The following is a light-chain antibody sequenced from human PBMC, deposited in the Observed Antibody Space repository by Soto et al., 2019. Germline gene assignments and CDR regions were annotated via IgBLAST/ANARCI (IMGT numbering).Light chain of an antibody. CDR1: QSINSN. V-gene: IGKV3-20*01. CDR3: QQYGSSPLT. CDR2: GAS. Sequence: PATLSVSPGDRATLSCRASQSINSNLAWYQQQPGQAPRLLIYGASTRATAVPDRFSGSGSGTDFTLTISRLEPEDFAVYYCQQYGSSPLTFGGGTKVDIK. J-gene: IGKJ4*01.